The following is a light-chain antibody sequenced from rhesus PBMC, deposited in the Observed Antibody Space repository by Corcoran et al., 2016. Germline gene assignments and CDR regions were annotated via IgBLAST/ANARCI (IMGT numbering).Light chain of an antibody. CDR2: GAS. CDR3: LQHSNWPHS. J-gene: IGKJ2*01. Sequence: EVVMTQSPATLSLSPGERATLSCRASQSVNSALAWYQQKPGQAPRLLIYGASARAAGIPDRFSGSGSGTDFTLTISSLEPEDVAVYYCLQHSNWPHSFGQGTKVEIK. V-gene: IGKV3-24*01. CDR1: QSVNSA.